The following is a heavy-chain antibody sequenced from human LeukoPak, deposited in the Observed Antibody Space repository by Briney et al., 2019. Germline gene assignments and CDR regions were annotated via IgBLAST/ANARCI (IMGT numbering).Heavy chain of an antibody. CDR2: IYPGDSDT. D-gene: IGHD3-10*01. V-gene: IGHV5-51*01. CDR1: GYSFTSYW. CDR3: ARDLGGYGSGSYYRIVET. Sequence: GESLKISCKGSGYSFTSYWIGWVRQMPGKGLEWMGIIYPGDSDTRYSPSFQGQVTISADKSISTAYLQWSSLKASDTAMYYCARDLGGYGSGSYYRIVETWGQGTLVTVSS. J-gene: IGHJ5*02.